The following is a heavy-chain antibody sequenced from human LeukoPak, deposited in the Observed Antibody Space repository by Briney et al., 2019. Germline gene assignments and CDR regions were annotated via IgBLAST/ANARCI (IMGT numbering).Heavy chain of an antibody. CDR2: ISGSNGNT. CDR1: GYSFTRYG. D-gene: IGHD1-26*01. CDR3: ARSGRGTYYYFDL. Sequence: ASVRVSCKASGYSFTRYGISWVRQAPGQGLEWMGWISGSNGNTNYAQKFQGRVTMTTDTSTGTAYMDLRNLRFDDTAVYLCARSGRGTYYYFDLWGQGTLVTVSS. V-gene: IGHV1-18*01. J-gene: IGHJ4*02.